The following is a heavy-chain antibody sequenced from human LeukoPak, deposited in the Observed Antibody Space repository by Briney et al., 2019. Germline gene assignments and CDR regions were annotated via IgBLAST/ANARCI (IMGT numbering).Heavy chain of an antibody. D-gene: IGHD5-18*01. CDR3: ARSNYSYPDY. J-gene: IGHJ4*02. CDR1: GYSISSGYY. Sequence: SETLSLTCAVSGYSISSGYYWGWIRQPPGKGLEWIGSIHHSGSTYYNPSLESRVTISVDTSKNQFSLKLSSVTAADTAVYYCARSNYSYPDYWGQGTLVTVSS. CDR2: IHHSGST. V-gene: IGHV4-38-2*01.